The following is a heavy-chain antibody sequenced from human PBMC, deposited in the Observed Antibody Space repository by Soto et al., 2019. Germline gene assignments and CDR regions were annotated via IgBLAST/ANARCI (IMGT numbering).Heavy chain of an antibody. J-gene: IGHJ5*01. CDR2: INDSGST. Sequence: SETLSLTCTVSGGSIRSAGHYWSWIRQHPGKGLEWIGYINDSGSTFYNPSLRSRLNISVDTSENQFSLRLTSVTAADTAVYFCATWVGFCPDAVCADPFDSWGQGTLVTVSS. D-gene: IGHD2-8*01. CDR1: GGSIRSAGHY. V-gene: IGHV4-31*03. CDR3: ATWVGFCPDAVCADPFDS.